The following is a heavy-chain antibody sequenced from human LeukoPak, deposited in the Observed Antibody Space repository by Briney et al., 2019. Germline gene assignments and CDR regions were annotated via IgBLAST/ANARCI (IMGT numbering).Heavy chain of an antibody. CDR1: GGTFSSYA. D-gene: IGHD3-10*01. V-gene: IGHV1-69*13. CDR3: ARGYGSGPPNY. J-gene: IGHJ4*02. Sequence: ASVKVSCKASGGTFSSYAISWVRQAPGQGLEWMGGIIPIFGTANYAQKFQGRVTITADESTSTAYMELGSLRSEDTAVYYCARGYGSGPPNYWGQGTLVTVSS. CDR2: IIPIFGTA.